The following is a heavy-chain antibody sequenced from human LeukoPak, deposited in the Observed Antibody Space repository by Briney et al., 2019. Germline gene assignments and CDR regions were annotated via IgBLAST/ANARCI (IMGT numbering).Heavy chain of an antibody. V-gene: IGHV4-4*07. D-gene: IGHD3-3*01. CDR3: ARELRAAGHFDY. CDR2: IYPNGNT. Sequence: PSEALSLTCTVSGGSFSGSHWIWIRQPAGQGLEYIGRIYPNGNTNYNPSLKSRVTVSADTSKDQFSLKLTSVTAADTAVYYCARELRAAGHFDYWGQGTLVTVSS. CDR1: GGSFSGSH. J-gene: IGHJ4*02.